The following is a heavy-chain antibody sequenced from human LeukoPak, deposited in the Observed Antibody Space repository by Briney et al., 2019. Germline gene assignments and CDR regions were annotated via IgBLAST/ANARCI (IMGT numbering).Heavy chain of an antibody. Sequence: PGRSLRLSCAASGFTFSSNYMSWVRQAPGKGLEWVSVIYSGGSTYYADSVKGRFTISRDNSKNTLYLQMNSLRAEDTAVYYCASARQNYYDSSGYYYGVGFDYWGQGTLVTVSS. CDR2: IYSGGST. J-gene: IGHJ4*02. CDR1: GFTFSSNY. V-gene: IGHV3-53*01. D-gene: IGHD3-22*01. CDR3: ASARQNYYDSSGYYYGVGFDY.